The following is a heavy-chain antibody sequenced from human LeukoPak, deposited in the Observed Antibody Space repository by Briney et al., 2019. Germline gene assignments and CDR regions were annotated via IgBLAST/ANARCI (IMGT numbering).Heavy chain of an antibody. V-gene: IGHV1-69*13. J-gene: IGHJ4*02. Sequence: SVKVSCKASGGTFSSYAISWVRQAPGQGLEWMGGIIPIFGTANYAQKFQGRVTITADESTSTAYMELSSLRSEGTAVYYRASGVAARPIDYWGQGTLVTVSS. CDR3: ASGVAARPIDY. CDR2: IIPIFGTA. D-gene: IGHD6-6*01. CDR1: GGTFSSYA.